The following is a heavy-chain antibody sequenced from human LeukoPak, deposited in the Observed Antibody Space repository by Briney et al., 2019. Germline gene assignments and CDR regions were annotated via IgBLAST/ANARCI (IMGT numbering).Heavy chain of an antibody. V-gene: IGHV5-51*01. CDR3: DGGRRGAQFWAQWG. CDR1: GYNIREYW. D-gene: IGHD1-26*01. CDR2: IRLSDSDT. J-gene: IGHJ6*03. Sequence: GESLKISCEGSGYNIREYWIGWVRPMPGKGLEWVGFIRLSDSDTMYSPSFQGQVSISVDMPISTAYLQWSSLKASDTAMYFCDGGRRGAQFWAQWGWG.